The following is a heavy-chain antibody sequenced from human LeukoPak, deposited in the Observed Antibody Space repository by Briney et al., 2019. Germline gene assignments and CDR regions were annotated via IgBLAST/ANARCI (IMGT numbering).Heavy chain of an antibody. CDR1: GFTFSSYA. J-gene: IGHJ4*02. D-gene: IGHD2-15*01. Sequence: GGSLRLSCAASGFTFSSYAMHWVRQAPGQGLEYVSAITSNGGSPYYADSVRGRFTISRDNSKNTLYLQMGSLRAEDMAVYYCAREYCSGGDCQYYFDYWGQGTLVTVSS. V-gene: IGHV3-64*02. CDR3: AREYCSGGDCQYYFDY. CDR2: ITSNGGSP.